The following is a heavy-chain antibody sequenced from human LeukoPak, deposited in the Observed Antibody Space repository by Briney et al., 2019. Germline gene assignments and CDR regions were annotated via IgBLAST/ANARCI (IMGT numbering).Heavy chain of an antibody. V-gene: IGHV1-24*01. CDR1: GYTLTELS. D-gene: IGHD4-17*01. J-gene: IGHJ3*02. CDR2: FDPEDGET. CDR3: ATGHVTTVTTGLAFDI. Sequence: ASVKVSCKVSGYTLTELSMHWVRQAPGKGLEWMWGFDPEDGETIYAQKFQGRVTMTEDTSTDTAYMERRSLRSEDTAVYYCATGHVTTVTTGLAFDIWGQGTMVTVSS.